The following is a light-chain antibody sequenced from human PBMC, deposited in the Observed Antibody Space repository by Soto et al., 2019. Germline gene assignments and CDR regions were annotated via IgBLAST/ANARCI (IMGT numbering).Light chain of an antibody. J-gene: IGKJ1*01. CDR3: HQYNNWPQT. Sequence: EIVMTQSPATLSVSPGERATLSCRASQSFRSNLAWYQQKPGQAPRLLIFAASTRATGVPARFSGSGSGTEFTLTISSLQSEDSAVYYCHQYNNWPQTFGQGTKVEIK. V-gene: IGKV3-15*01. CDR1: QSFRSN. CDR2: AAS.